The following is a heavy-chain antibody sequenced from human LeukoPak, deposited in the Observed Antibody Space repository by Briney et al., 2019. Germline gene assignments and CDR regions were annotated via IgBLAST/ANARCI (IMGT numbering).Heavy chain of an antibody. CDR1: GGSISSYY. CDR3: ARGRDEHKAGY. V-gene: IGHV4-59*01. D-gene: IGHD6-25*01. CDR2: IHPSGSA. J-gene: IGHJ4*02. Sequence: SETLSLTCTISGGSISSYYWSWIRQPPGKGPEWIGCIHPSGSAYYNPSLTSRVAISVDTSMNQFSLKLSSVTAADTAVYYCARGRDEHKAGYWGQGAFVSVSS.